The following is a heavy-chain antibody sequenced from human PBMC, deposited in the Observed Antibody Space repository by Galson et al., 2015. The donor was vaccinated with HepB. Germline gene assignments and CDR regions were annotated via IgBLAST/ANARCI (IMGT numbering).Heavy chain of an antibody. D-gene: IGHD6-13*01. CDR2: ISAYNGNT. CDR3: ARASWDGSSWYSPNYYYGMDV. CDR1: GYTFTSYG. V-gene: IGHV1-18*04. J-gene: IGHJ6*02. Sequence: SVKVSCKASGYTFTSYGISWVRQAPGQGLEWMGWISAYNGNTNYAQKLQGRVTMTTDTSTSTAYMELRSLRSDDTAVYYCARASWDGSSWYSPNYYYGMDVWGQGTTVTVSS.